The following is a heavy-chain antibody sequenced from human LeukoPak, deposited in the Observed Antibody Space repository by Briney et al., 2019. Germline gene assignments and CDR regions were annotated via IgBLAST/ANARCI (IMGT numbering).Heavy chain of an antibody. CDR3: ARPSYSSSWPYYYYYYMDV. CDR2: ISADKGDT. J-gene: IGHJ6*03. V-gene: IGHV1-18*01. CDR1: GYTFSSYD. Sequence: ASVKVSCKTSGYTFSSYDINWVRQAPGKGLEWMGWISADKGDTNYAQQLQGRVTMTRDTSISTAYMELSRLRSDDTAVYYCARPSYSSSWPYYYYYYMDVWGKGTTVTVSS. D-gene: IGHD6-13*01.